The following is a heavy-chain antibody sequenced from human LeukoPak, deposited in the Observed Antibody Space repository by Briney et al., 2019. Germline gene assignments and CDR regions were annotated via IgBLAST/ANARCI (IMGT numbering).Heavy chain of an antibody. J-gene: IGHJ4*02. CDR1: GFTFDDYG. D-gene: IGHD4-17*01. CDR2: ISWNSGVK. CDR3: AKGRETTVNPPFD. Sequence: GGSLRLSCAASGFTFDDYGMHWVRQAPGKGLEWVSGISWNSGVKGYADSVKGRFTISRDNAKNSLYLQMNSLRAEDTAVYYCAKGRETTVNPPFDWGQGTLATVSS. V-gene: IGHV3-9*01.